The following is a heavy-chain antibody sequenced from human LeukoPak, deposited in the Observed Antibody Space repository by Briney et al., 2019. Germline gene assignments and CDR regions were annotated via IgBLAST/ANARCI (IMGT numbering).Heavy chain of an antibody. Sequence: ASVKVSCKASGYTFTGYYMHWVRQAPGQGLEWMGWINPNSGGTNYAQKFQGRVTMTRDTSISTAYMELSRLRSDDTAVYYCAGGSEASSPDWFDPWGQGTLVPVSS. CDR3: AGGSEASSPDWFDP. D-gene: IGHD3-10*01. CDR1: GYTFTGYY. CDR2: INPNSGGT. J-gene: IGHJ5*02. V-gene: IGHV1-2*02.